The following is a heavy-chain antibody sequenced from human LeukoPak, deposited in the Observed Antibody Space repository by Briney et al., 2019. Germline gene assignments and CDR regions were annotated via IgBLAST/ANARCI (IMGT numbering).Heavy chain of an antibody. Sequence: GGSLRLSCAASGFTFSSYSMNWVRQAPGKGLEWVSYISSSGSTIYYADSVKGRFTISRDNAKNSLYLQMNSLRAEDTAVYYCAELGITMIGGVWGKGTTVSISS. J-gene: IGHJ6*04. CDR1: GFTFSSYS. CDR3: AELGITMIGGV. D-gene: IGHD3-10*02. V-gene: IGHV3-48*04. CDR2: ISSSGSTI.